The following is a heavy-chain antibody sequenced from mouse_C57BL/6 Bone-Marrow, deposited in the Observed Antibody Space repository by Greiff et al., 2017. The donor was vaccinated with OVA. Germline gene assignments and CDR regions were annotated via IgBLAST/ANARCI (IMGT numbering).Heavy chain of an antibody. CDR1: GFTFSSYG. J-gene: IGHJ3*01. CDR3: ASKPLAY. Sequence: EVQRVESGGDLVKPGGSLKLSCAASGFTFSSYGMSWVRQTPDKRLEWVATISSGGSYTYYPASVKGRFTISRDNAKNTLYLQMNSLKSEDTAMYYCASKPLAYWGQGTLVTVSA. CDR2: ISSGGSYT. V-gene: IGHV5-6*01.